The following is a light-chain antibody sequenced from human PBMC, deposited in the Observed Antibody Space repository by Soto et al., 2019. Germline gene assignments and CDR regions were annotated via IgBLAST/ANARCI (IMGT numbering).Light chain of an antibody. Sequence: QLVLTQSPSASASLGASVKHTCTLSSGHSNYAIAWHQQQPEKGPRDLMKLNSDGSHSKGDGIPDRFSGSSSGAERYLTIASLQSEEEADYCCQTWGTGIWVFGGGTKLTVL. V-gene: IGLV4-69*01. CDR2: LNSDGSH. CDR1: SGHSNYA. J-gene: IGLJ3*02. CDR3: QTWGTGIWV.